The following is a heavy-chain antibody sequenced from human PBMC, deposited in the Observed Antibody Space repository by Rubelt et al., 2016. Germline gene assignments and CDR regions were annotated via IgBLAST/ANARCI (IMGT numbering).Heavy chain of an antibody. D-gene: IGHD6-19*01. CDR2: ISGSGGST. J-gene: IGHJ4*02. V-gene: IGHV3-23*01. Sequence: VRQAPGKGLEWVSAISGSGGSTYYADSVKGRFTISRDNSKNTLYLQMNSLRAEDTAVYYCAKELGQWLVDFDYWGQGTLVTVSS. CDR3: AKELGQWLVDFDY.